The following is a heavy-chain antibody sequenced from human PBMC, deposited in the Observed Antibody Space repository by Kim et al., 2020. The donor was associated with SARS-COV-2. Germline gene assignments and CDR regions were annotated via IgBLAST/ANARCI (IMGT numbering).Heavy chain of an antibody. V-gene: IGHV5-51*01. D-gene: IGHD5-18*01. CDR3: ARMRDGYSPKDY. Sequence: RYSPSFQGQVTISADKSISTAYLQWSSLKASDTAMYYCARMRDGYSPKDYWGQGTLVTVSS. J-gene: IGHJ4*02.